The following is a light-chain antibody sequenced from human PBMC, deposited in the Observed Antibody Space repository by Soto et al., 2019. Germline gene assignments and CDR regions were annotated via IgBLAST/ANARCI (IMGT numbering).Light chain of an antibody. Sequence: DIPMTQSPSTLSASVGDRVTITCRTSQSISSWLAWYQQKPGEAPKLLIYQASSLESGVPSRFSGSGSGTEFTLTISSLQPDDFATYFCQQYNSYPNTFGQGTKLEIK. J-gene: IGKJ2*01. CDR1: QSISSW. CDR2: QAS. V-gene: IGKV1-5*03. CDR3: QQYNSYPNT.